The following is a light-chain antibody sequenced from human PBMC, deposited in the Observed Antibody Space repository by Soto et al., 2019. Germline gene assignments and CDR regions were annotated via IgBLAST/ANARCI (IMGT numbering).Light chain of an antibody. CDR1: QSVSSN. V-gene: IGKV3-15*01. Sequence: EIVMTQSPATLSVSPGERSTLSCMAGQSVSSNLAWYQQKPGQAPRLLIYGASNRATGIPARFSGSGSGTEFTLTISSLQSEDFAIYYCQQSNSWLPWTVGQGTQVEIK. CDR3: QQSNSWLPWT. CDR2: GAS. J-gene: IGKJ1*01.